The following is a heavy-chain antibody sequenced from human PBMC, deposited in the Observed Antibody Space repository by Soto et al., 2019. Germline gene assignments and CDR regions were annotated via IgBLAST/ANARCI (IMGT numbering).Heavy chain of an antibody. CDR3: ARVPLPRDSSGRGLYYFDY. CDR1: GFTFSSYS. Sequence: QPGGSLRLSCAASGFTFSSYSMNWVRQAPGKGLEWVSYISSSSSTIYYADSVKGRFTISRDNAKNSLYLQMNSLRDEDTAVYYCARVPLPRDSSGRGLYYFDYWGQGTLVTVSS. V-gene: IGHV3-48*02. J-gene: IGHJ4*02. D-gene: IGHD3-22*01. CDR2: ISSSSSTI.